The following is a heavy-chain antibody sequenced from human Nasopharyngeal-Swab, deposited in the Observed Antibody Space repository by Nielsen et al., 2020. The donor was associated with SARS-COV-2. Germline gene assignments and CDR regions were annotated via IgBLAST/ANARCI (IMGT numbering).Heavy chain of an antibody. V-gene: IGHV3-30*04. D-gene: IGHD3-22*01. CDR1: GFTFSSYA. CDR2: ISYDGSNK. J-gene: IGHJ4*02. CDR3: ARDGRIGSWRVYDSSGDFDY. Sequence: GGSLRLSCAASGFTFSSYAMHWVRQAPGKGLEWVAVISYDGSNKYYADSVKGRFTISRDNSKNTLYLQMNSLRAEDTAVYYCARDGRIGSWRVYDSSGDFDYWGQGTLVTVPQ.